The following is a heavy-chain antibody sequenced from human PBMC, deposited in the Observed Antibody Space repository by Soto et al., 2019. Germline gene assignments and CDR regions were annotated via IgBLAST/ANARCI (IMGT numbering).Heavy chain of an antibody. J-gene: IGHJ4*02. CDR2: ISYDGGNK. D-gene: IGHD6-6*01. CDR1: GFTFSSYA. V-gene: IGHV3-30-3*01. CDR3: ARDLYSDSSMAPGL. Sequence: PGGSLRLSCAASGFTFSSYAMHWVRQAPGKGLEWVALISYDGGNKHYADSVQGRFTISRDNSKNTLYLQMNSLRADDTAVYHCARDLYSDSSMAPGLWGQGTLVTVSS.